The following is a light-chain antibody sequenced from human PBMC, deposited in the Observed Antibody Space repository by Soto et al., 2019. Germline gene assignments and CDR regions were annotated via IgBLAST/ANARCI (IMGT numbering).Light chain of an antibody. J-gene: IGKJ4*01. CDR1: QSVSNN. Sequence: EIVMTQSPATLSVSPGARATPSCRASQSVSNNLAWYQQKPGQAPRLLIYHASTRATGIPARFSGSGSGTEFTLTISSLQSEDVAVYYGQQYNKWPLTFGGGTKVEIK. CDR3: QQYNKWPLT. V-gene: IGKV3-15*01. CDR2: HAS.